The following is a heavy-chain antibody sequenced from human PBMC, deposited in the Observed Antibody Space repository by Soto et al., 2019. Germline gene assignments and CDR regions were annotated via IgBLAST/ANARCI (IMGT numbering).Heavy chain of an antibody. CDR3: ARHFRDYRPYYFEY. Sequence: QVQLQESGPGLVKPSETLSLTCTVSGGSVSSGSYYWSWIRQPPGKGLEWIGCIYYSGSTNYNPSLKSRVTISVDTSKKQFSLKLSSVTAADTAVYYCARHFRDYRPYYFEYWGQGTLVTVSS. J-gene: IGHJ4*02. V-gene: IGHV4-61*01. CDR1: GGSVSSGSYY. D-gene: IGHD3-3*02. CDR2: IYYSGST.